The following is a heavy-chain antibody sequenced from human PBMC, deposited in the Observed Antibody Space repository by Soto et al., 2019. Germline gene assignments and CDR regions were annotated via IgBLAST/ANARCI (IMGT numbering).Heavy chain of an antibody. D-gene: IGHD3-16*01. CDR2: IYYSGST. V-gene: IGHV4-59*01. J-gene: IGHJ5*02. Sequence: SETLSLTCTVSGGSISSYYGSWIRQPPGKGLEWIGYIYYSGSTNYNPSLKSRVTISVDTSKNQFSLKLSSVTAADTAVYYCARGRLYWFDPWGQGTLVTVSS. CDR3: ARGRLYWFDP. CDR1: GGSISSYY.